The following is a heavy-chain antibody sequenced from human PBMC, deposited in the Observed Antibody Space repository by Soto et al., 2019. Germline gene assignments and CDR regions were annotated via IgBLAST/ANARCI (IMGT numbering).Heavy chain of an antibody. D-gene: IGHD6-19*01. Sequence: QVQLVESGGGVVQPGRSLRLSCAASGFTFSSYAMHWVRQAPGKGLEWVEVISYDGSNKYYADSVKGRFTISRDNSKNTLYLQMNSLRAEDTAVYYCARDKRQWLGHYFYYWGQGTLDTVSS. CDR1: GFTFSSYA. CDR3: ARDKRQWLGHYFYY. V-gene: IGHV3-30-3*01. J-gene: IGHJ4*02. CDR2: ISYDGSNK.